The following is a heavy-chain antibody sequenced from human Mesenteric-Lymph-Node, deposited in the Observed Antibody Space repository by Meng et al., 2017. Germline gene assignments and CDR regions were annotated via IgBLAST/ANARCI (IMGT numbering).Heavy chain of an antibody. J-gene: IGHJ6*02. CDR3: ARDIIPYYYYGMDV. CDR2: IWYDGSNK. CDR1: GFTFSSYG. D-gene: IGHD1-14*01. V-gene: IGHV3-33*01. Sequence: GESLKISCAASGFTFSSYGMHWVRQAPGKGLEWVAVIWYDGSNKYYADSVKGRFTISRDNSKNTLYLQMNSLRAEDTAVYYCARDIIPYYYYGMDVWGQGTTVTVSS.